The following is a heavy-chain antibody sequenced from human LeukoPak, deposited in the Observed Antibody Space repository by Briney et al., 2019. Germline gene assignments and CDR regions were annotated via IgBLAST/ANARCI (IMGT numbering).Heavy chain of an antibody. J-gene: IGHJ3*02. CDR1: GGSISSYY. CDR3: ARVPLFHCGGDCYRSGDAFDI. CDR2: IYYSGST. D-gene: IGHD2-21*02. V-gene: IGHV4-59*06. Sequence: SETLSLTCTVSGGSISSYYWSWIRQHPGKGLEWIGYIYYSGSTYYNPSLKSRVTISVDTSKNQFSLKLSSVTAADTAVYYCARVPLFHCGGDCYRSGDAFDIWGQGTMVTVSS.